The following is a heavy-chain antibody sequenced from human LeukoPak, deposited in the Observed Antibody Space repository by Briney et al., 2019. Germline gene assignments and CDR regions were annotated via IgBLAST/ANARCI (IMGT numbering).Heavy chain of an antibody. J-gene: IGHJ5*02. CDR3: ARVKAAAGYGWSDP. CDR2: INHSGST. CDR1: GGSFSGYY. Sequence: SETLSLTCAVYGGSFSGYYWSWIRQPPGKGLEWIGEINHSGSTNYNPSLKSRVTISVDTSKNQFSLKLSSVTAADTAVYYCARVKAAAGYGWSDPWGQGTLVTVSS. D-gene: IGHD6-13*01. V-gene: IGHV4-34*01.